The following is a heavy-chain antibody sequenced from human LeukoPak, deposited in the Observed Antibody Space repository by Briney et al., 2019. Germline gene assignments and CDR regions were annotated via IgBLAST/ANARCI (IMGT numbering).Heavy chain of an antibody. CDR1: GGSISTYY. D-gene: IGHD3-10*01. CDR3: AKVAKYYYGSETYFFFED. V-gene: IGHV4-4*07. CDR2: IKTSGST. Sequence: SETLSLTCTVSGGSISTYYWSWIRQPVGKGLEWIGHIKTSGSTHYNPSLRSRITMSVDTSKNQFSLNLSSVTAADTAVYYCAKVAKYYYGSETYFFFEDWGQGTLVTVSS. J-gene: IGHJ4*02.